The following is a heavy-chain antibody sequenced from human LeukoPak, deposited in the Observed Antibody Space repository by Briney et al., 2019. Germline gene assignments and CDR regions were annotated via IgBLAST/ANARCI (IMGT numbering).Heavy chain of an antibody. Sequence: ASVKVSCKASGYTFTGYDINWVRQAPGQGLEWMGWMNPNSGNTGYAQSFQGRVIMTTNTSIATAYMELSSLRSEDTAVYYCAREAPAAPLYYFDFWGQGSLVTVSS. V-gene: IGHV1-8*01. CDR1: GYTFTGYD. J-gene: IGHJ4*02. CDR2: MNPNSGNT. D-gene: IGHD2-2*01. CDR3: AREAPAAPLYYFDF.